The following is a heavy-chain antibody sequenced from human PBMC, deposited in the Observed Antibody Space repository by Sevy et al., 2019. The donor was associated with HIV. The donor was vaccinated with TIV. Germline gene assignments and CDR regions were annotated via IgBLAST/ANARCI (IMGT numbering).Heavy chain of an antibody. J-gene: IGHJ4*02. CDR3: ARSPRRPRAYYFDY. CDR2: IIPNFGTA. CDR1: GGTFSSYA. Sequence: ASVKVSCKASGGTFSSYAISWVRQAPGQGLEWMGGIIPNFGTANYAQKFQGRVTITADESTSTAYMELSSLRSEDTAVYYCARSPRRPRAYYFDYWGQGTLVTVSS. V-gene: IGHV1-69*13.